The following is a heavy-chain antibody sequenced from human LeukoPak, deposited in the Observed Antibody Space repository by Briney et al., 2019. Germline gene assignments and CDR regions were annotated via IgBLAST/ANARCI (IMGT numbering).Heavy chain of an antibody. CDR2: IYYSGST. J-gene: IGHJ4*02. D-gene: IGHD3-22*01. V-gene: IGHV4-59*12. CDR1: GGSISSYY. CDR3: ARGGTEGYYDSSGYSAGGLFDY. Sequence: SETLSLTCTVSGGSISSYYWSWIRQPPGKGLEWIGYIYYSGSTNYNPSLKSRVTISVDTSKNQFSLKLSSVTAADTAVYYCARGGTEGYYDSSGYSAGGLFDYWGQGTLVTVSS.